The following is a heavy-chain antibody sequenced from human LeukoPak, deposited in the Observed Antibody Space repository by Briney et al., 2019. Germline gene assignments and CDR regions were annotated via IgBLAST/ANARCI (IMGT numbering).Heavy chain of an antibody. V-gene: IGHV1-46*01. J-gene: IGHJ3*02. CDR1: GYTFTRYY. Sequence: GASVKVSCKASGYTFTRYYMHWVRQAPGQGLEWMGIINPSGGSTSYAQKFQGRVTMTRDTSTSTVYVELSSLRSEDTAVYYCARGLGSSGCYQAAYDAFDIWALWTMVKVSS. D-gene: IGHD6-19*01. CDR2: INPSGGST. CDR3: ARGLGSSGCYQAAYDAFDI.